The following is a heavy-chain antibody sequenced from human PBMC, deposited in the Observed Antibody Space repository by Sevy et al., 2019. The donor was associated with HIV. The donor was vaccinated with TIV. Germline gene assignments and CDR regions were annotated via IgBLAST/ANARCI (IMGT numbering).Heavy chain of an antibody. CDR2: IYWDDNK. V-gene: IGHV2-5*02. J-gene: IGHJ4*02. Sequence: SGPTLVNPTQTLTLTCTFSGFSLSTSGVGVGWIRQPPGKALECLALIYWDDNKRYSPSLRSRLTITKDTSKNQVVLTMTNMDPVDTATYYCAHSLYGDYIGGYFDYWGQGTLVTVSS. CDR3: AHSLYGDYIGGYFDY. CDR1: GFSLSTSGVG. D-gene: IGHD4-17*01.